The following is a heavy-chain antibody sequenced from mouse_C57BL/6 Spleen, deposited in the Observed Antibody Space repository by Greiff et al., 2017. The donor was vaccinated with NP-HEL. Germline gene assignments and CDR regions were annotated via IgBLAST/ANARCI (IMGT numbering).Heavy chain of an antibody. V-gene: IGHV10-1*01. CDR1: GFSFNTYA. Sequence: GGGLVQPKGSLKLSCAASGFSFNTYAMNWVRQAPGKGLEWVARIRSKSNNYATYYADSVKDRFTISRDDSESMLYLQMNKLKTEDTAMYYGVRHDYAGGFAYWGQGTLVTVSA. CDR2: IRSKSNNYAT. J-gene: IGHJ3*01. D-gene: IGHD2-4*01. CDR3: VRHDYAGGFAY.